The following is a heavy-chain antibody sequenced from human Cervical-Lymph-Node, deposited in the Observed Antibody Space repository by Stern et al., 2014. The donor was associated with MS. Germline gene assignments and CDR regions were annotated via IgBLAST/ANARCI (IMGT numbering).Heavy chain of an antibody. CDR1: GFTFSNYG. V-gene: IGHV3-33*01. CDR2: IWIDGSNK. D-gene: IGHD2-2*01. CDR3: ARGPLYCSGTNCYLADLDS. Sequence: VQLVQSGGGVVQPGKSLRLSCAASGFTFSNYGMHWVRQAPGKGLEWVGIIWIDGSNKYYADSVKGRFTISRYNSKNTLYLQMDSLRAEDTAVYYRARGPLYCSGTNCYLADLDSWGQGTLVIVSS. J-gene: IGHJ4*02.